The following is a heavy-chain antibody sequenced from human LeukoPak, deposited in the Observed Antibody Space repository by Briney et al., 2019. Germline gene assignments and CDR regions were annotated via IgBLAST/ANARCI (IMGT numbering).Heavy chain of an antibody. CDR2: IYYSGST. Sequence: SETLSLTCTVSGGSISSSSYYWGWIRQPPGKGLEWIGSIYYSGSTYYNPSLKSRVTISVDTSKNQFSLKLSSVTAADTAVYYGARHGGWGLSPLGYGGQEPLVTVSS. V-gene: IGHV4-39*01. CDR1: GGSISSSSYY. CDR3: ARHGGWGLSPLGY. D-gene: IGHD1-26*01. J-gene: IGHJ4*02.